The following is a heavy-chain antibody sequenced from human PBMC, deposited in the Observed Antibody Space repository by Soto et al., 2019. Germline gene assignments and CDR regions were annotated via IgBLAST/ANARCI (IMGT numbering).Heavy chain of an antibody. V-gene: IGHV4-59*08. Sequence: SETLSLTCTVSGGSISNYYWSYIRQPPGKGLEWIGYIYYSGSTNYNPSLKSRVTISVDTSKNQFSLKLSSVTAADTAVYYCARHVWGGIYPDYWGQGTLVTVS. CDR3: ARHVWGGIYPDY. D-gene: IGHD1-26*01. J-gene: IGHJ4*02. CDR2: IYYSGST. CDR1: GGSISNYY.